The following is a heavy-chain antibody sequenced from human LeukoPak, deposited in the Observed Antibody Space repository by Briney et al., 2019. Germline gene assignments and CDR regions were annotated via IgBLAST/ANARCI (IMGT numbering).Heavy chain of an antibody. CDR2: IYHSGST. V-gene: IGHV4-4*02. CDR3: ARVGGYCSSTSCYLDY. Sequence: SETLSLTCAVSGGSISSSNWWSWVRQPPGKGLEWIGEIYHSGSTNYNPSLKNRVTISVDKSKNQFSLKLSSVTAADTAVYYCARVGGYCSSTSCYLDYWGQGTLVTVSS. D-gene: IGHD2-2*01. J-gene: IGHJ4*02. CDR1: GGSISSSNW.